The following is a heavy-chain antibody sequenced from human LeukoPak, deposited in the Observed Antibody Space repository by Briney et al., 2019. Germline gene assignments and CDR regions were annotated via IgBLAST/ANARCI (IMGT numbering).Heavy chain of an antibody. J-gene: IGHJ3*02. Sequence: SETLSLTCTVSGGSISSGSYYRGWIRQPAGKGLEWIGRIYTSGSTNYNPSLKSRVTISVDTSKNQFSLKLSSVTAADTAVYFCAREFGYRGSYRDAFDIWGQGTMVTVSS. CDR1: GGSISSGSYY. CDR3: AREFGYRGSYRDAFDI. V-gene: IGHV4-61*02. D-gene: IGHD1-26*01. CDR2: IYTSGST.